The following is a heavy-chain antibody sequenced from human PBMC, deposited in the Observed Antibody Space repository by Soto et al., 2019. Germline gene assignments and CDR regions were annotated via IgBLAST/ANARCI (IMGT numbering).Heavy chain of an antibody. CDR1: GSTFSSYT. J-gene: IGHJ6*02. D-gene: IGHD2-21*02. Sequence: QVQLVQSGAEVRKPGSSVKVSCMASGSTFSSYTVNWVRQAPGKGLEWIGRIIPVLTVTDYARRFQGRVTITADRAAKAAYMELTSLTPADTAVYYCARRRYFGTDCDKKFYYGMDVWGQGTTVTVSS. CDR2: IIPVLTVT. V-gene: IGHV1-69*02. CDR3: ARRRYFGTDCDKKFYYGMDV.